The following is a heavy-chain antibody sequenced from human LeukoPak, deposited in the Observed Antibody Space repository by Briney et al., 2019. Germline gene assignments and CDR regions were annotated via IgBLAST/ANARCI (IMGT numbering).Heavy chain of an antibody. Sequence: ASVKVSCKASGYTFTSYGISWARQAPGQGLEWMGWINPNSGGTNYAQKFQGRVTMTRDTSISTAYMELSRLRSDDTAVYYCARDHIVATTDYYYYYMDVWGKGTTVTVSS. D-gene: IGHD5-12*01. V-gene: IGHV1-2*02. J-gene: IGHJ6*03. CDR2: INPNSGGT. CDR1: GYTFTSYG. CDR3: ARDHIVATTDYYYYYMDV.